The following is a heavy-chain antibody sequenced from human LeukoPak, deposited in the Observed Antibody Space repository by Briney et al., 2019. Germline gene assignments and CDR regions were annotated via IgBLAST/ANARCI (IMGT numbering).Heavy chain of an antibody. J-gene: IGHJ4*02. CDR3: AKVGVAAAGTIDY. Sequence: GGSLRLSCAASGFTFSSYGMHWVRQAPGKGLEWVAVISYDGSNKYYADSVKGRFTISRDNSKNTLYLQMNSLRAEDTAVYYCAKVGVAAAGTIDYWGQGILVTVSS. CDR2: ISYDGSNK. V-gene: IGHV3-30*18. D-gene: IGHD6-13*01. CDR1: GFTFSSYG.